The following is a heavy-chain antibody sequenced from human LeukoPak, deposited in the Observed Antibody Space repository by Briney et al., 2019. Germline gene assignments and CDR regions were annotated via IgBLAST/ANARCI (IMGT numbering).Heavy chain of an antibody. CDR2: IIPIFGTA. D-gene: IGHD3-22*01. CDR1: GGTFSSYA. CDR3: AREYYYDSSGYYSLFDY. Sequence: SVKVSCKASGGTFSSYAISWVRQAPGQGLEWMGGIIPIFGTANYAQKFQGGVTITTDESTSTAYMELSSLRSEDTAVYYCAREYYYDSSGYYSLFDYWGQGTLVTVSS. V-gene: IGHV1-69*05. J-gene: IGHJ4*02.